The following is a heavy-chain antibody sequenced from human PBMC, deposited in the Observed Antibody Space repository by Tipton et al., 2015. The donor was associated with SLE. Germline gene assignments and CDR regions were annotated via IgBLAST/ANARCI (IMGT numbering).Heavy chain of an antibody. Sequence: TLSLTCTVSGYSISSGYYWGWIRQPPGKGLEWIGSIYYSGSTYCNPSLKSRVTISVDTSKNQFSLKLSSVTAADTAVYYCARGGGDYWGQGTLVTVSS. J-gene: IGHJ4*02. CDR1: GYSISSGYY. CDR2: IYYSGST. V-gene: IGHV4-38-2*02. D-gene: IGHD3-10*01. CDR3: ARGGGDY.